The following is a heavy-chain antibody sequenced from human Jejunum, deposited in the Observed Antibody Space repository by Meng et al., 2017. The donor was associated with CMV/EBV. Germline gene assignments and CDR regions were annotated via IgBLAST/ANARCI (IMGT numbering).Heavy chain of an antibody. Sequence: SWVRQAPGKGLEWVANINEYGSEKYYVDSVKGRFTISRDFAKNLLYLQLSSLRAEDTAVYYCARGNPMTTVTTVRGSYYYYSRDVWGRGTTVTVSS. D-gene: IGHD4-17*01. CDR3: ARGNPMTTVTTVRGSYYYYSRDV. J-gene: IGHJ6*03. V-gene: IGHV3-7*04. CDR2: INEYGSEK.